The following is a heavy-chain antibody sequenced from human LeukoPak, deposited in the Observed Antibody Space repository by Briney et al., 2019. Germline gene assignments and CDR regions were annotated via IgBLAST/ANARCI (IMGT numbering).Heavy chain of an antibody. CDR2: ITSSSNTI. CDR3: AKVLVPMVRAPNLYYFDY. V-gene: IGHV3-48*01. CDR1: GFTFSSYS. J-gene: IGHJ4*02. Sequence: GGSLRLSCAASGFTFSSYSMNWVRQAPGEGLEWVSYITSSSNTIYYADSVKGRFTISRDNSKNTLYLQMNSLRAEDTAVYYCAKVLVPMVRAPNLYYFDYWGQGTLVTVSS. D-gene: IGHD3-10*01.